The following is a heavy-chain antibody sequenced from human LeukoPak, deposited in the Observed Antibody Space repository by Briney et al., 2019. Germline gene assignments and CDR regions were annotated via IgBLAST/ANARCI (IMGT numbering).Heavy chain of an antibody. CDR1: GYTFTGYY. CDR2: INPNSGGT. Sequence: GASVKVSCKASGYTFTGYYMHWVRQAPGQGLEWMGWINPNSGGTNYAQKFQGRVTMTRDTSISTAYMELSRLRSDDTAVYYYARSTYDILTGYYNGGFGYWGQRTLVTVSS. J-gene: IGHJ4*02. CDR3: ARSTYDILTGYYNGGFGY. D-gene: IGHD3-9*01. V-gene: IGHV1-2*02.